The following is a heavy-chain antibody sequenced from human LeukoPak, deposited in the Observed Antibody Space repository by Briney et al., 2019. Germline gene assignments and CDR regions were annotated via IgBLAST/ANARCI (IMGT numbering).Heavy chain of an antibody. J-gene: IGHJ4*02. CDR3: ARPAHNLLAPSTFDY. Sequence: SETLSLTCTVSGGSISSSSYYWGWIRQPPGKGLEWIGSIYYSGSTYYNPSLKSRVTISVDTSKNQFSPKLSSVTAADTAVYYCARPAHNLLAPSTFDYWGQGTLVTVSS. D-gene: IGHD2-15*01. CDR2: IYYSGST. CDR1: GGSISSSSYY. V-gene: IGHV4-39*01.